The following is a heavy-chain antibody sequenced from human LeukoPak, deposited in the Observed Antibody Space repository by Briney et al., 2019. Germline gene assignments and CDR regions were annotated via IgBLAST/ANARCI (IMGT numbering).Heavy chain of an antibody. J-gene: IGHJ4*02. CDR1: GFTFGSYS. CDR2: ISSSSSTI. V-gene: IGHV3-48*02. D-gene: IGHD3-10*01. CDR3: ARGLVRGAGAGDY. Sequence: PGGSLRLSCAAPGFTFGSYSMNWVRQAPGKGLEWVSYISSSSSTIYYADSVKGRFTISRDNAKNSLYLQMNSLRDEDTAVYYCARGLVRGAGAGDYWGQGTLVTVSS.